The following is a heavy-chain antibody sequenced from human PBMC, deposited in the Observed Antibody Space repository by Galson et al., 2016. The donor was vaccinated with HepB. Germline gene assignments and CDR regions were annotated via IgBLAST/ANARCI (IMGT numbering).Heavy chain of an antibody. D-gene: IGHD3-3*01. J-gene: IGHJ4*02. Sequence: SETLSLTCSVSGASISSFYWSWIRQAPGKEPESIGSTYYRGSADYNSSLKGRATMSLDTSKNQFSLKLTSVTAADPAVYFCARGGRYDFWGGYFDYWGQGILVTVSS. CDR1: GASISSFY. CDR3: ARGGRYDFWGGYFDY. CDR2: TYYRGSA. V-gene: IGHV4-59*01.